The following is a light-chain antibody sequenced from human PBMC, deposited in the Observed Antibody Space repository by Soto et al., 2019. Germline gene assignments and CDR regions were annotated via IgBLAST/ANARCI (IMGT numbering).Light chain of an antibody. V-gene: IGKV3-15*01. Sequence: EIVMTQSPATLSVSPGERATLSCWASETVATNLAWYQQKPGQAPRLLIYGASTRATGIPARFSGSGSGTEFTLTISSLQSEDFAVYYCQQYNNWPPWTFCQGTKVDIK. CDR1: ETVATN. CDR3: QQYNNWPPWT. CDR2: GAS. J-gene: IGKJ1*01.